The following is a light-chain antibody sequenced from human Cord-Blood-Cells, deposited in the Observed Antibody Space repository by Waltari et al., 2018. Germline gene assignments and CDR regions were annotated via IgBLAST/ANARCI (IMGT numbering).Light chain of an antibody. CDR2: DVS. J-gene: IGLJ2*01. CDR1: SSDVGGYHY. Sequence: QSALTQPASVSGSPGQSITISCTGTSSDVGGYHYVSWYQQHPGKAPKLMIYDVSNRPSGVSNRFSGSKSGNTASLAISGLQAEDEADYYCISYTSSSTVVFGGGTKLTVL. V-gene: IGLV2-14*01. CDR3: ISYTSSSTVV.